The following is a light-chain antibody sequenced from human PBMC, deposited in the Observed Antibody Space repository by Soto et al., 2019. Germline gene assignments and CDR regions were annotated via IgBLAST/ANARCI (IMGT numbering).Light chain of an antibody. Sequence: IVLTQSPGTLSLSPGERATLSCRARQSVSSNYLAWYQQKPGQAPRLLIFGASTRATGVPDRFSGSGSATDFTLTISRLEPTDFAVYFCHQYGSSPYTFGQGTRLEIK. CDR2: GAS. V-gene: IGKV3-20*01. J-gene: IGKJ2*01. CDR3: HQYGSSPYT. CDR1: QSVSSNY.